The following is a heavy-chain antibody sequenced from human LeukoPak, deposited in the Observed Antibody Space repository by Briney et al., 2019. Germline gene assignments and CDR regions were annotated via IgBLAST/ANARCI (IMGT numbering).Heavy chain of an antibody. J-gene: IGHJ5*02. CDR1: GGSLRNYT. D-gene: IGHD6-6*01. V-gene: IGHV1-69*02. Sequence: ASVKVSCKSSGGSLRNYTIHCVRQAPGQGLEWMGRIVPFVDITNYAHNFQDRVTITAVKSTNTAYIELSSLRSEDTAVYYCAATSSIINWFDPWGQGTLVTVSS. CDR2: IVPFVDIT. CDR3: AATSSIINWFDP.